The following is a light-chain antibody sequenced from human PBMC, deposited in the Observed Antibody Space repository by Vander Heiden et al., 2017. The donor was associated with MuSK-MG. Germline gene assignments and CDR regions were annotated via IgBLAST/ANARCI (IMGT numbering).Light chain of an antibody. V-gene: IGKV3-20*01. J-gene: IGKJ2*01. CDR3: QQYGDLPRT. Sequence: DIELTQSPGTLSLSPGERATLSCRTSQSIGSSYLAWYQQKPGQAPRLLIYGASSRASGIPDRFSGSGSGTDFTLTISRLEPEDFAVYFCQQYGDLPRTFGQGTKLEIK. CDR1: QSIGSSY. CDR2: GAS.